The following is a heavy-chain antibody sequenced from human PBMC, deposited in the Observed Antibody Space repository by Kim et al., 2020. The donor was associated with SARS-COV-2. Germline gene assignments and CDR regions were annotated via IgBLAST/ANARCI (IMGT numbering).Heavy chain of an antibody. Sequence: SLRSRVTISVDTSKNQFTLKLRSVTAADTAVYYCARTRITMIVVVTHFDDWGQGTLVTVSS. V-gene: IGHV4-31*02. D-gene: IGHD3-22*01. CDR3: ARTRITMIVVVTHFDD. J-gene: IGHJ4*02.